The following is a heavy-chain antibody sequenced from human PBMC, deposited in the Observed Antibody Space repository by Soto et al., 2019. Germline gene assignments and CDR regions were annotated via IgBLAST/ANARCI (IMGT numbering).Heavy chain of an antibody. CDR1: GGTFSSYT. CDR2: IIPILGIA. D-gene: IGHD2-15*01. V-gene: IGHV1-69*08. Sequence: QVQLVQSGAEVKKPGSSVKVSCKASGGTFSSYTISWVRQAPGQGLEWMGRIIPILGIANYAQKFQGRVTLPPDKATGTAYMELSSMRSDDTAVYYCARDFPLSPECRGGSCYPSPYDYDYYMDVWGKGTTVTVSS. CDR3: ARDFPLSPECRGGSCYPSPYDYDYYMDV. J-gene: IGHJ6*03.